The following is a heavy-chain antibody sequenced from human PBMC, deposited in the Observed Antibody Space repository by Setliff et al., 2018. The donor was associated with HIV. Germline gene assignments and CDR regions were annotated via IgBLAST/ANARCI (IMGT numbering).Heavy chain of an antibody. J-gene: IGHJ3*01. V-gene: IGHV4-39*01. CDR1: GGSISSYY. CDR2: IYYSGTT. D-gene: IGHD4-17*01. Sequence: SETLSLTCTVSGGSISSYYWGWIRQPPGKGLEWIGTIYYSGTTYYHPSLKSRVTISVDTSKMQFSLKLSSVTAADTAVYYCARLTTMVTRDAIDFWGQGTMVTVS. CDR3: ARLTTMVTRDAIDF.